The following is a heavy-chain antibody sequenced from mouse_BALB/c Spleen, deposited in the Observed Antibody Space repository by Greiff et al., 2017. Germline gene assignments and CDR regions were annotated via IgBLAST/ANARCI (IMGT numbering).Heavy chain of an antibody. V-gene: IGHV1-54*03. Sequence: QVQLQQSGAELVRPGTSVKVSCKASGYAFTNYLIEWVKQRPGQGLEWIGVINPGSGGTNYNEKFKGKATLTADKSSSTAYMQLSSLTSDDSAVYFCARGEQLGPWFAYRGQGTLVTVSA. CDR2: INPGSGGT. J-gene: IGHJ3*01. CDR1: GYAFTNYL. CDR3: ARGEQLGPWFAY. D-gene: IGHD3-1*01.